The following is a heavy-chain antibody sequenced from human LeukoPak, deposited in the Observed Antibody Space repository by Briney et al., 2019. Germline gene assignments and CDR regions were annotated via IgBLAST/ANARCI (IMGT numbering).Heavy chain of an antibody. CDR3: ARGSLGWFYYYYMDV. Sequence: PSETLSLTCAVSGGSISSSNWWSWVRQPPGKGLEWIGEIYHSGSTNYNPSLKSRVTISVDKSKNQFSLKLSSVTAADTAVYYCARGSLGWFYYYYMDVWGKGTTVTVSS. D-gene: IGHD3-3*01. J-gene: IGHJ6*03. CDR1: GGSISSSNW. CDR2: IYHSGST. V-gene: IGHV4-4*02.